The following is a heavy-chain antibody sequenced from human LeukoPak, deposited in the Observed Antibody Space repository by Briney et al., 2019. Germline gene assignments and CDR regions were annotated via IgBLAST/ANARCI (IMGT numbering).Heavy chain of an antibody. D-gene: IGHD4-17*01. V-gene: IGHV4-39*07. CDR2: IYYSGST. J-gene: IGHJ4*02. CDR3: VRGNGDYLYFDY. CDR1: GGSISSSSYY. Sequence: SETLSLTCTVSGGSISSSSYYWGWIRQPPGKGLEWIGSIYYSGSTYYIPSLKSRATISVVTSKNQFSLKLSSVTAADTAVYYCVRGNGDYLYFDYWGQGTLVTVSS.